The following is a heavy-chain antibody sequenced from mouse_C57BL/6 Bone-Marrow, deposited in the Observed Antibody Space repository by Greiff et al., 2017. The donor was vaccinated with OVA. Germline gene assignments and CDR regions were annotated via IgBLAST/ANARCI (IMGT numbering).Heavy chain of an antibody. J-gene: IGHJ4*01. CDR3: ARGITTVVALDY. D-gene: IGHD1-1*01. CDR2: IHPNSGST. V-gene: IGHV1-64*01. Sequence: QVHVKQPGAELVKPGASVKLSCKASGYTFTSYWMHWVKQRPGQGLEWIGMIHPNSGSTNYNEKFKSKATLTVDKSSSTAYMQLSSLTSEDSAVYYCARGITTVVALDYWGQGTSVTVSS. CDR1: GYTFTSYW.